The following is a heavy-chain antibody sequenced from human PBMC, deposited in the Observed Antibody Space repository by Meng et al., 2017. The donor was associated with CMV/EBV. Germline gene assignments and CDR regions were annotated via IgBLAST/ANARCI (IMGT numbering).Heavy chain of an antibody. Sequence: GESLKISCAASGYTFTSYYMHWVRQAPGQGLEWMGIINPSGGSTSYAQKFQGRVTMTRDTSTSTAYMELRSLRSDDTAVYYCASGDIAAAGPEFDYWGQGTLVTVSS. CDR2: INPSGGST. D-gene: IGHD6-13*01. J-gene: IGHJ4*02. V-gene: IGHV1-46*01. CDR1: GYTFTSYY. CDR3: ASGDIAAAGPEFDY.